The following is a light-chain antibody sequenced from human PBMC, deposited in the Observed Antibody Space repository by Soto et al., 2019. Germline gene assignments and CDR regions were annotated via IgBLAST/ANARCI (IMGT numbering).Light chain of an antibody. CDR1: QSVSSN. CDR3: QQYNNWPPFT. V-gene: IGKV3-15*01. Sequence: ELVMTQSPATLSVSPGEGATRXXRASQSVSSNLAWYQQKPGQAPRLXXYGASTRATGSPARFSGSGSGTEFTLTISSLQSEDFAVYYCQQYNNWPPFTCGQGTRLEIK. J-gene: IGKJ5*01. CDR2: GAS.